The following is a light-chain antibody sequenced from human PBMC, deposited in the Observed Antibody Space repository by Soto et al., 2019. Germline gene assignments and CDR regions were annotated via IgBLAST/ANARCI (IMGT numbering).Light chain of an antibody. CDR2: SVS. CDR3: QQYENRPYT. V-gene: IGKV3-20*01. Sequence: EKVLTHSPGALSLSPGDRATLSCRASQSVSNDYVAWVQQKPGQTPRLLIYSVSSRATGIPDRFSGSGSGTDFTLTISRLEPEDNATYYCQQYENRPYTFGPGTKVDIK. CDR1: QSVSNDY. J-gene: IGKJ3*01.